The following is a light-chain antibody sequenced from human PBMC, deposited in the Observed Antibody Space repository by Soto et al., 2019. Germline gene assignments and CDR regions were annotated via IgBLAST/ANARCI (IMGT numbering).Light chain of an antibody. CDR2: DGR. CDR3: SSYTSSSTVI. V-gene: IGLV2-14*03. CDR1: SSDVGGYNF. Sequence: QSALTQPASVSGSPGQSITISCTGTSSDVGGYNFVSWYQQHPGKAPKFIISDGRTRPSGVSKRFSGSRPGNTASLTISGLQAEDEADYYCSSYTSSSTVIFGGGTKLTVL. J-gene: IGLJ2*01.